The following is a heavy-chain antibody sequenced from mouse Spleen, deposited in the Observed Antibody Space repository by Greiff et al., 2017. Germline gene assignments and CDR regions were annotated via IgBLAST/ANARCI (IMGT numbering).Heavy chain of an antibody. CDR1: GFSLTSYG. V-gene: IGHV2-2*01. J-gene: IGHJ3*01. CDR2: IWSGGST. D-gene: IGHD2-4*01. CDR3: ARPCDYGVPLRD. Sequence: VKLMESGPGLVQPSQSLSITCTVSGFSLTSYGVHWVRQSPGKGLEWLGVIWSGGSTDYNAAFISRLSISKDNSKRQVFFKMNSLHAEDTAIYYCARPCDYGVPLRDWGQGTLVTVSA.